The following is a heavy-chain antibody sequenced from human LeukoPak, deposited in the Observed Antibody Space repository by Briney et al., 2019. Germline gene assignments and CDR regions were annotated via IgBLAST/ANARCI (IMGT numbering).Heavy chain of an antibody. CDR2: VWFDGSKK. Sequence: PGGSLRLSCAASGFTFSSYGMHWVRQAPGKGLEWVAGVWFDGSKKSYADSVKGRFTISRDNAKNSLYLQMDSLRAEDTALYYCAKAPGYYSYFDYWGQGTMVTVSS. V-gene: IGHV3-33*03. J-gene: IGHJ4*02. CDR1: GFTFSSYG. D-gene: IGHD3-22*01. CDR3: AKAPGYYSYFDY.